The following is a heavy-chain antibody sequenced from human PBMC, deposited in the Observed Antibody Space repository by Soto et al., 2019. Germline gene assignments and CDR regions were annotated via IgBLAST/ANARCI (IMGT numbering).Heavy chain of an antibody. CDR1: GFTFNIYG. V-gene: IGHV3-30*03. J-gene: IGHJ4*02. D-gene: IGHD6-19*01. CDR3: ARNPTTLAVATIDY. Sequence: PGGSLRLSCAASGFTFNIYGMHWVRQAPDKGLEWVALISYDGSNQYYADSVKGRFTISRDNSKNTLFLQMNSLRAEDTAVYYCARNPTTLAVATIDYWGQGTLVTVSS. CDR2: ISYDGSNQ.